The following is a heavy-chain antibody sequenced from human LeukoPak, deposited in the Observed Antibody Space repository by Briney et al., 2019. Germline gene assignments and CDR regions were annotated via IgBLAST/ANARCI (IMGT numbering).Heavy chain of an antibody. D-gene: IGHD2-2*01. CDR1: GYTFTSYG. CDR2: ISAYNGNT. J-gene: IGHJ4*02. V-gene: IGHV1-18*01. CDR3: ARASGGYCSSTSCYALDY. Sequence: ASVKVSCKASGYTFTSYGISWVRQAPGQGLEWMGWISAYNGNTNYAQKLQGRVTMTTDTSTSTAYMELRSLRSDDTAVYYCARASGGYCSSTSCYALDYWGQGTLVTVSS.